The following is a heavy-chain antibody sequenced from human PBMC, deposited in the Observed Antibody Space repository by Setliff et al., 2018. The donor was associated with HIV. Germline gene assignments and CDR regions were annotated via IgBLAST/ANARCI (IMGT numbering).Heavy chain of an antibody. CDR3: ARPLTTSYNFWGDAFSI. Sequence: PSETLSLTCTVSGGSISGHYWSWIRQTPGKGLEWIGSIHYSGSNVNNPSLKSRITMSLGASKNQFSLKLNSVTAADTAVYYCARPLTTSYNFWGDAFSIWGQGALVTVSS. D-gene: IGHD3-3*01. J-gene: IGHJ3*02. CDR2: IHYSGSN. V-gene: IGHV4-59*11. CDR1: GGSISGHY.